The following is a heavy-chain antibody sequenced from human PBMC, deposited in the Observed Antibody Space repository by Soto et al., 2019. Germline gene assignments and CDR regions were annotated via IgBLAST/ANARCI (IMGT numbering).Heavy chain of an antibody. Sequence: SVKFSCKASGGTFSSYAISWVRQAPGQGLEWMGGIIPIFGTANYAQKFQGRVTITADESTSTAYMELSSLRSEDTAVYYCARERSHDYGDYYFDYWGQGTLVTVSS. CDR2: IIPIFGTA. V-gene: IGHV1-69*13. J-gene: IGHJ4*02. CDR3: ARERSHDYGDYYFDY. D-gene: IGHD4-17*01. CDR1: GGTFSSYA.